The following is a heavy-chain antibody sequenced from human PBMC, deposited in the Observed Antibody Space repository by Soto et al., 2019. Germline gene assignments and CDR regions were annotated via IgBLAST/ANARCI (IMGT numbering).Heavy chain of an antibody. V-gene: IGHV4-31*03. CDR2: IYYSGST. D-gene: IGHD3-22*01. CDR1: GGSISSGGYY. CDR3: ARAVHYYYDSSGYYFDY. Sequence: KTSETLSLTCTVSGGSISSGGYYWSWIRQHPGKGLEWIGYIYYSGSTYYNPSLKSRVTISVDTSKNQFSLKLSSVTAADTAVYYCARAVHYYYDSSGYYFDYWGQGTLVTVSS. J-gene: IGHJ4*02.